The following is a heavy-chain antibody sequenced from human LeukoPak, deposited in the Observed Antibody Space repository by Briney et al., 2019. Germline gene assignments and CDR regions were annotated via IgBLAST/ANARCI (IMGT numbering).Heavy chain of an antibody. D-gene: IGHD3-10*01. CDR2: INPNSGAT. CDR3: ARGTMVRGVIDWFDP. CDR1: GYSLTGYY. J-gene: IGHJ5*02. V-gene: IGHV1-2*02. Sequence: GASVKVSCKASGYSLTGYYMHWVRQAPGQGLEWMGWINPNSGATNYAQKFQGRVTMTRDTSISTAYMELSRLRSDDTAVYYCARGTMVRGVIDWFDPWGQGTLVTVSS.